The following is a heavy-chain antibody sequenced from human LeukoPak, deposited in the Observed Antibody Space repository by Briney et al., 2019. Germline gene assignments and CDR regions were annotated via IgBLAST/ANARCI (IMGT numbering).Heavy chain of an antibody. V-gene: IGHV4-34*01. CDR3: ARQWLVSPLFDY. CDR1: GGSFSGYY. CDR2: INHSGST. J-gene: IGHJ4*02. Sequence: PSETLSLTCAVYGGSFSGYYWSWIRQPPGKGLEWIGEINHSGSTNYNPFLRSRVTVSVHTSKNQLSLKLSSVTAADTAVYYCARQWLVSPLFDYWRQGTLVTVSS. D-gene: IGHD6-19*01.